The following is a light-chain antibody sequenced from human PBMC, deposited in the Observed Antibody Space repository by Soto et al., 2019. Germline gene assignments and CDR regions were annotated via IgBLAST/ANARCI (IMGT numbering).Light chain of an antibody. Sequence: DIQMTQSPSSLSASVGDRVTITCRASQSIVTWLAWYQQKPGKAPKLLIYEASSLESGVPSRFSGTGSGTEFTLTISSLQPDDSAASYCQQFNSSPYTFGQGTKVEIK. CDR2: EAS. V-gene: IGKV1-5*03. J-gene: IGKJ2*01. CDR3: QQFNSSPYT. CDR1: QSIVTW.